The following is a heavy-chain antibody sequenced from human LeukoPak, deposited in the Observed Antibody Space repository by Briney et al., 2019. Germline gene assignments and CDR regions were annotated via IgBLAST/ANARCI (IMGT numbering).Heavy chain of an antibody. J-gene: IGHJ6*03. CDR2: ISGSGDST. V-gene: IGHV3-23*01. Sequence: WIRQPPGKGLEWVSGISGSGDSTYYADSVKGRFTISRDNSENTLFLQLNSLRAEDTAVYYCAKATDYHYYYMDVWGKGTTVTVSS. CDR3: AKATDYHYYYMDV.